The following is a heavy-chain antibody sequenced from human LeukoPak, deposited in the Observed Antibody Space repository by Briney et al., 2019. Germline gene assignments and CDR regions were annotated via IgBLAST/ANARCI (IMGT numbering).Heavy chain of an antibody. V-gene: IGHV4-39*07. J-gene: IGHJ4*01. Sequence: GSLRLSCAASGFTFSRYWMSWVRQPPGKGLEWIGTIYYSGSTYYNPSLKSRVTVSVDTSTKFSLKLSSVTATDTAVYYCARKLFYCTTTSCPYYFDYWGXXSLVTVSS. CDR3: ARKLFYCTTTSCPYYFDY. CDR2: IYYSGST. CDR1: GFTFSRYW. D-gene: IGHD2-2*01.